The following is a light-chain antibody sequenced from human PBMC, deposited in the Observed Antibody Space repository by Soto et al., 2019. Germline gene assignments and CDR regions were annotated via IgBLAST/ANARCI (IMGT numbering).Light chain of an antibody. Sequence: DIVMTQSPDSLAVSLGERATINCKSSQSVVYSSNNKNYLAWYQQKSGQPPKLLIYWASTRESGVPDRFSGSGSGTDFTLTISSLQAEDVAVYYCQQYYSTPMYTFGQGTKLEIK. CDR3: QQYYSTPMYT. V-gene: IGKV4-1*01. CDR1: QSVVYSSNNKNY. J-gene: IGKJ2*01. CDR2: WAS.